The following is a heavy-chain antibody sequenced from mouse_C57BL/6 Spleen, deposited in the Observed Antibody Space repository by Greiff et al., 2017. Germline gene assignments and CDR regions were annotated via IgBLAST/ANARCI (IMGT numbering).Heavy chain of an antibody. CDR3: TTGYYGSSGAY. D-gene: IGHD1-1*01. J-gene: IGHJ3*01. CDR2: IDPEDGDT. V-gene: IGHV14-1*01. Sequence: VQLQQSGAELVRPGASVKLSCTASGFNIKDYYMHWVKQRPEQGLEWIGRIDPEDGDTEYAPKFQGKATMTADTSSNTAYLQLSSLTSEDTAVYYCTTGYYGSSGAYWGQGTLVTVSA. CDR1: GFNIKDYY.